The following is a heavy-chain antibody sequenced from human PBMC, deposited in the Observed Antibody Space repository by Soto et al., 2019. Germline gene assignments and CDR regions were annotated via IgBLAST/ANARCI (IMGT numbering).Heavy chain of an antibody. D-gene: IGHD3-16*02. CDR1: GGSISSSSYY. CDR2: IYYSGST. V-gene: IGHV4-39*01. Sequence: SETLSLTCTVSGGSISSSSYYWGWIRQPPGKGLEWIGSIYYSGSTYYNPSLKSRVTISVDTSKNQFSLKLSSVTAADTAVYYCARREGDDYIWGSYRYSPFDYWGQGTLVTVSS. CDR3: ARREGDDYIWGSYRYSPFDY. J-gene: IGHJ4*02.